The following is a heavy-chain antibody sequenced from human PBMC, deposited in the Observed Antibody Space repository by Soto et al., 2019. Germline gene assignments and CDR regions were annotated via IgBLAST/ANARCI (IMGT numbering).Heavy chain of an antibody. CDR3: AKDSNYFGSGSHFDY. CDR1: GFTFSSYG. J-gene: IGHJ4*02. CDR2: IWFDGTNK. Sequence: QVQLVESGGGVVQPGRSLRLSCAASGFTFSSYGMYWVRQAPGKGLEWVAVIWFDGTNKYYADSVKGRFTISRDNSKNTLYLQMNSLRAEDTAVYYCAKDSNYFGSGSHFDYWGQGTLVTVSS. V-gene: IGHV3-33*06. D-gene: IGHD3-10*01.